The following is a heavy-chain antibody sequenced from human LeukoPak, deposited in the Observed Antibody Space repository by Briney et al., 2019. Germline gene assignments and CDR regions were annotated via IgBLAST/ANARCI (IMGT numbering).Heavy chain of an antibody. Sequence: GGSLRLSCAAPGFSFKTYAMHWVRQAPGKGLEWVAVVSNDAYNKYYADSVKGRFTISRDNSKNTLYLQMNSLRAEDTALYYCARDFSGASRIDYWGQGTLVTVSS. V-gene: IGHV3-30*04. CDR2: VSNDAYNK. CDR1: GFSFKTYA. J-gene: IGHJ4*02. D-gene: IGHD1-26*01. CDR3: ARDFSGASRIDY.